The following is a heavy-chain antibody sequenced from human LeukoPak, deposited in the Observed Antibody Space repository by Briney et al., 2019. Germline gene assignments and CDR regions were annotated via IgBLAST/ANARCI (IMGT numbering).Heavy chain of an antibody. D-gene: IGHD3-16*02. CDR3: ARTSFN. CDR1: GGSLSSYY. CDR2: IYYSGST. J-gene: IGHJ4*02. V-gene: IGHV4-59*08. Sequence: SETLSLTCTVYGGSLSSYYWSWIRQPPGKGLEWIGYIYYSGSTNYNPSLKSRVTISVDTSKNQFSLKVGSVTAADTAVYYCARTSFNWGQGTLVTVSS.